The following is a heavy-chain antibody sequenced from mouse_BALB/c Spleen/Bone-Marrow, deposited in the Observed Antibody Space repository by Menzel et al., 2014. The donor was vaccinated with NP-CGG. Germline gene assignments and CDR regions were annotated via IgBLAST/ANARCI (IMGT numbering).Heavy chain of an antibody. Sequence: VKLQESGAELARPGASVKLSCKASGYTFTDYYINWVKQRTGQGLEWIGEIYPGSGNAYHNEKFKGEATLTADKSSSTAYMQLSSLTSEDSAVYFCTRSGVRTFAYWGQGTLVTVST. D-gene: IGHD2-14*01. CDR1: GYTFTDYY. CDR2: IYPGSGNA. V-gene: IGHV1-77*01. J-gene: IGHJ3*01. CDR3: TRSGVRTFAY.